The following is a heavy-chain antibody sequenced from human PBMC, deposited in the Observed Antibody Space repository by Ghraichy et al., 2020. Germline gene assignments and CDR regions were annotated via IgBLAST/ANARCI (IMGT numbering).Heavy chain of an antibody. Sequence: GGSLRLSCAASGFSFSSYSMNWVRQAPGKGLEWVSYISISSSYIYYADSVRGRFTISRDKAKNSLYLQMNSLRAEDTAVYHCARAVGYYHYGMDVWGQGTTVTVSS. CDR2: ISISSSYI. D-gene: IGHD4-23*01. V-gene: IGHV3-21*01. CDR3: ARAVGYYHYGMDV. J-gene: IGHJ6*02. CDR1: GFSFSSYS.